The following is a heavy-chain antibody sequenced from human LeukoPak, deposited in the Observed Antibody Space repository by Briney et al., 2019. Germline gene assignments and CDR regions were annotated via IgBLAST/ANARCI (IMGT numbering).Heavy chain of an antibody. J-gene: IGHJ4*02. D-gene: IGHD3-10*01. CDR3: ARAVYYGSGSYQDY. CDR2: INHSGST. Sequence: PSETLSLTCAVSGGSFSGYYWSWIRQPPGKGLEWIGEINHSGSTNYNPSLKSRVTISVDTSKNQFSLKLSSVTAADTAVYYCARAVYYGSGSYQDYWGQGTLVTVSS. V-gene: IGHV4-34*01. CDR1: GGSFSGYY.